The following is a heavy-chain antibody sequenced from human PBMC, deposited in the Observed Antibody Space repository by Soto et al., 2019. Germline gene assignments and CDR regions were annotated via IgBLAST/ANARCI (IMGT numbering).Heavy chain of an antibody. CDR2: IYYSGST. Sequence: SETLSLTCTVSGGSISSSDFYWGWLRQTPGKGLECIGYIYYSGSTYYNPSLKSRVTISVDTSKNQFSLKLSSVTAADTAVYYCARDPLKYSSGWLRVWGQGTLVTVSS. J-gene: IGHJ4*02. V-gene: IGHV4-31*03. CDR3: ARDPLKYSSGWLRV. D-gene: IGHD6-19*01. CDR1: GGSISSSDFY.